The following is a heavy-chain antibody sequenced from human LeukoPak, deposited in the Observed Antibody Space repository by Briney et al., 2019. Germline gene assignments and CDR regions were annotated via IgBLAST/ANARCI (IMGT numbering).Heavy chain of an antibody. Sequence: SETLSLTCAVSGGSISSSNWWSWVRQPPGKGLEWIGEIYHSGSTNYNPSLKSRVTMSVDTSKNQFSLKLSSVTAADTAVYYCARVLYYYYMDVWGKGTTVTISS. CDR2: IYHSGST. CDR3: ARVLYYYYMDV. J-gene: IGHJ6*03. CDR1: GGSISSSNW. V-gene: IGHV4-4*02. D-gene: IGHD3-16*01.